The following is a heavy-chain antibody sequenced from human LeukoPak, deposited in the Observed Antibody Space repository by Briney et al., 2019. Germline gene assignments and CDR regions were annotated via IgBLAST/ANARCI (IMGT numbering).Heavy chain of an antibody. Sequence: GRSLRLSCAASGFTFSSYAMHWVRQAPGKGLEWVAVISYDGSNKYYADSVKGRFTIFRDNSKNTLYLQMNSLRAEDTAVYYCARGPNYDYVWGSYRYYDYWGQGTLVTVSS. J-gene: IGHJ4*02. CDR2: ISYDGSNK. CDR1: GFTFSSYA. CDR3: ARGPNYDYVWGSYRYYDY. V-gene: IGHV3-30-3*01. D-gene: IGHD3-16*02.